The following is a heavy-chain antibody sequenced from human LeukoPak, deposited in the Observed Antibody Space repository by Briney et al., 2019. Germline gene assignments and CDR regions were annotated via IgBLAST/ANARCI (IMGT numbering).Heavy chain of an antibody. Sequence: PGGSLRLSCAASGFSFSSHWMHWVRQAPGKGLVWVSRINSEGTTTTYADSVRGRFTISRDNAKNTLYLQMNSLRAEDTAVYYSVKDSRGGGSGSLFDYWGQGTLVTVSS. CDR3: VKDSRGGGSGSLFDY. CDR2: INSEGTTT. J-gene: IGHJ4*02. D-gene: IGHD3-10*01. CDR1: GFSFSSHW. V-gene: IGHV3-74*03.